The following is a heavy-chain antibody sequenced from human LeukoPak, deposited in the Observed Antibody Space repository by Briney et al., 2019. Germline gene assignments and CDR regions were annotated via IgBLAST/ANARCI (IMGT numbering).Heavy chain of an antibody. CDR3: AREMATMFDP. CDR2: IYYSGST. CDR1: GGSISSGGYY. J-gene: IGHJ5*02. Sequence: PSETLSLTCTVSGGSISSGGYYWSWIRQHPGKGLEWIGYIYYSGSTYYNPSLESRVTISVDTSKNQFSLKLSSVTAADTAVYYCAREMATMFDPWGQGTLVTVSS. V-gene: IGHV4-31*03. D-gene: IGHD5-24*01.